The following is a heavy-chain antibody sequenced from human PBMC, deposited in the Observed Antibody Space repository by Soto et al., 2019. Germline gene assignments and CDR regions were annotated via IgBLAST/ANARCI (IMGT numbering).Heavy chain of an antibody. V-gene: IGHV1-18*01. CDR1: GYTFTSYG. J-gene: IGHJ6*01. CDR2: ISAYNGNT. Sequence: ASVKVSCKASGYTFTSYGMSWVRQAPGQGLEWMGWISAYNGNTNYAQKLQGRVTMTTDTSTSTAYMELRSLRSDDTDVYYCARAGAARPGYYYYYYGRDGWGQGTTLTV. D-gene: IGHD6-6*01. CDR3: ARAGAARPGYYYYYYGRDG.